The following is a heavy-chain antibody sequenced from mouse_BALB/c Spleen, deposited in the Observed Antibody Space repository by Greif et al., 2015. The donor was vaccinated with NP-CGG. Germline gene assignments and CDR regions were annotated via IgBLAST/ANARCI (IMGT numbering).Heavy chain of an antibody. Sequence: EVKVVESGGGLVQPGGSRKLSCAASGFTFSSFGMHWVRQAPEKGLEWVAYISSGSSTIYYADTVKGRFTISRDNPKNTLFLQMTSLRSEDTAMYYCARELGYYYAMDYWGQGTSVTVSS. D-gene: IGHD4-1*01. CDR3: ARELGYYYAMDY. CDR1: GFTFSSFG. V-gene: IGHV5-17*02. CDR2: ISSGSSTI. J-gene: IGHJ4*01.